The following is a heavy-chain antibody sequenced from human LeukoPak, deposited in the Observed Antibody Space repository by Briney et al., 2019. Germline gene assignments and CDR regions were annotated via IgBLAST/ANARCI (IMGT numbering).Heavy chain of an antibody. D-gene: IGHD2-21*02. CDR3: ARTDETAPAEDFQH. J-gene: IGHJ1*01. CDR2: IYSGGST. CDR1: GFSVSSNY. Sequence: GGSLRLSCAASGFSVSSNYMSWVRQAPGKGLELVSVIYSGGSTYYADSVKGRFTISRDNSKNTLYLQMKSLRAEDTAVYYCARTDETAPAEDFQHWGQGTLVTVSS. V-gene: IGHV3-53*01.